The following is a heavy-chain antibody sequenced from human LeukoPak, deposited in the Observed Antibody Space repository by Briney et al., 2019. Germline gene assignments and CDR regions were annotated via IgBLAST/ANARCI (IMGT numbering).Heavy chain of an antibody. D-gene: IGHD1-26*01. Sequence: GASVKVSCKASGYTFTSYGISWVRQAPGQGLEWMGWISAYNGNTNYAQKLQDRVTMTTDTSTSTAYMELRSLRSDDTAVYYCASFARSYSGGDYYYYMDVWGKGTTVTISS. CDR3: ASFARSYSGGDYYYYMDV. CDR2: ISAYNGNT. CDR1: GYTFTSYG. J-gene: IGHJ6*03. V-gene: IGHV1-18*01.